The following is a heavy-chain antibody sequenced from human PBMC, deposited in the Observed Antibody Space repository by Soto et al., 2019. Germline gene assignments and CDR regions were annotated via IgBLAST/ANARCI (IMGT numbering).Heavy chain of an antibody. CDR2: INAGNGNT. V-gene: IGHV1-3*01. Sequence: ASVKVSCKASGYTFTSYAMHWVRQAPGQRLEWMGWINAGNGNTKYSQKFQGRFTISRDNSRNTVYLQMNTLRAEDTAVYYCARDRVFYGMDVWGQGTTVTVSS. J-gene: IGHJ6*02. CDR3: ARDRVFYGMDV. CDR1: GYTFTSYA. D-gene: IGHD3-10*01.